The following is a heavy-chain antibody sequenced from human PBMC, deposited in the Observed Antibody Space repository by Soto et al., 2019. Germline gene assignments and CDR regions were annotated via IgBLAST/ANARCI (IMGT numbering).Heavy chain of an antibody. J-gene: IGHJ4*02. D-gene: IGHD3-22*01. Sequence: EVQLLESGGGLVQPGGSLRLSCAASGFTFSSYAMSWVRQAPGKGLEWVSAISGSGGSTYYADSVKGRFTISRDNSKNTPNLQMNSLRAEDTAVYYCARDSPYYDSSGHLIDYWGQGTLVTVSS. V-gene: IGHV3-23*01. CDR3: ARDSPYYDSSGHLIDY. CDR2: ISGSGGST. CDR1: GFTFSSYA.